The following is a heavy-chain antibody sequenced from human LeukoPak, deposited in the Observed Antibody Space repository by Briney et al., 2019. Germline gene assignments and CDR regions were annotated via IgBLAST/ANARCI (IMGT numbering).Heavy chain of an antibody. CDR2: IYYSGST. J-gene: IGHJ3*02. V-gene: IGHV4-61*05. D-gene: IGHD2-15*01. CDR1: GGSISSSSYY. CDR3: ARVYCSGGSCYLPNAFDI. Sequence: PSETLSLTCTVSGGSISSSSYYWGWIRQPPGKGLEWIGYIYYSGSTNYNPSLKSRVTISVDTSKNQFSLKLSSVTAADTAVYYCARVYCSGGSCYLPNAFDIWGQGTMVTVSS.